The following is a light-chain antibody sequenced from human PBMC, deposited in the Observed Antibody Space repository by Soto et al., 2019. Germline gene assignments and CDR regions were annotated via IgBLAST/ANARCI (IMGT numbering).Light chain of an antibody. CDR3: CSYASSSTLWV. CDR1: SSDVGSYNL. CDR2: EGS. V-gene: IGLV2-14*02. Sequence: QSALTQPASVSGSPGQSITISCTGTSSDVGSYNLVSWYQQHPGKAPKLMIYEGSKRPSGVSNRFSGSKSGNTASLTISGLQAEDEADYYCCSYASSSTLWVFGTGTKLTVL. J-gene: IGLJ1*01.